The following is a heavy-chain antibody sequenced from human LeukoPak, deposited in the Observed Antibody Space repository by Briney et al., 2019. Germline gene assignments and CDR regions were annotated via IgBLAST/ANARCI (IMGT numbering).Heavy chain of an antibody. CDR2: IYYSGST. V-gene: IGHV4-39*01. CDR1: GGSISSSSYY. D-gene: IGHD6-19*01. J-gene: IGHJ4*02. CDR3: ARGSIAVAVGKYYFDY. Sequence: SETLSLTCTVSGGSISSSSYYWGWIRQPPGKGLEWIGSIYYSGSTYYNPSLKSRVTMSVDTSKNQFSLKLSSVTAADTAVYYCARGSIAVAVGKYYFDYWGQGVLVTVSS.